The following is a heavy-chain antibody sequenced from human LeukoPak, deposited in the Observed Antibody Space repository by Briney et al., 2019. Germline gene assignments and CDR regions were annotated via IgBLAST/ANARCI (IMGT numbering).Heavy chain of an antibody. CDR2: IYYSGNT. V-gene: IGHV4-30-4*01. J-gene: IGHJ5*02. Sequence: SETLSLTCTVSGGSISSGDYYWSWIRQPPGKGLEWIGYIYYSGNTYYNPSLKSRVTISVDTSKNQFSLKLSSVTAADTAVYYCARERWYSNHVNWFDPWGQGTLVTVSS. D-gene: IGHD4-11*01. CDR1: GGSISSGDYY. CDR3: ARERWYSNHVNWFDP.